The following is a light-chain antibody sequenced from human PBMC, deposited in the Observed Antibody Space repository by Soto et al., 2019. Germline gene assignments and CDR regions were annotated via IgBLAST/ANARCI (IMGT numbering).Light chain of an antibody. CDR3: AAWDDSLNGSYV. J-gene: IGLJ1*01. CDR2: SNN. V-gene: IGLV1-44*01. CDR1: ISNIGSNT. Sequence: QSVLTQPPSTSGTPGQRVTISCSGSISNIGSNTVTWYQQLPGTAPKLLIYSNNQRPSGVPDRFSGSKSGTSASLAISGLQSEDEADYYCAAWDDSLNGSYVFGTGTKVTVL.